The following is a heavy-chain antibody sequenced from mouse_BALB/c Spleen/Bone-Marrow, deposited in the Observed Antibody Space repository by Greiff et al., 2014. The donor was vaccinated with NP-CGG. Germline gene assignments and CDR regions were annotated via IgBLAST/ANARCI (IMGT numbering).Heavy chain of an antibody. CDR2: INPSTGYT. D-gene: IGHD2-1*01. V-gene: IGHV1-7*01. Sequence: QVQLKESGAELAKPGASVKMSCKASGYTFTSYWMYWIKQRPGQGLEWIGYINPSTGYTEYNQTFKDKATFTADKSSNTAYMQLSSLTSEDSAVYYCARKGYGNYHYYAMDYWGQGTSVTVSS. J-gene: IGHJ4*01. CDR1: GYTFTSYW. CDR3: ARKGYGNYHYYAMDY.